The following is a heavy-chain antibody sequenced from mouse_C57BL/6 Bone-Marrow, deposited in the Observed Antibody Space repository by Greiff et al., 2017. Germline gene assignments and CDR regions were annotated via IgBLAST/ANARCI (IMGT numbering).Heavy chain of an antibody. Sequence: QVQLQQSGAELMKPGASVKLSCKATGYTFTGYWIEWVKQRPGHGLEWIGEILPGSGSTNYNEKFKGKATFTADTSSNTAYMQLSSLTADDSAIYDCARGDYDGCYVGFAYWGQGTLVTVSA. CDR1: GYTFTGYW. J-gene: IGHJ3*01. CDR3: ARGDYDGCYVGFAY. CDR2: ILPGSGST. V-gene: IGHV1-9*01. D-gene: IGHD2-3*01.